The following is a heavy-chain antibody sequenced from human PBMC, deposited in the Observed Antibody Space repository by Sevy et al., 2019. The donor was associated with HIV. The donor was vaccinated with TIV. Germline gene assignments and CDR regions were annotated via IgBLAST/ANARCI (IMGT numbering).Heavy chain of an antibody. D-gene: IGHD6-19*01. CDR3: TRDPTEGIAVAGNWYDP. V-gene: IGHV3-49*03. CDR1: GFTFGDYA. J-gene: IGHJ5*02. CDR2: IRNKAYDGTT. Sequence: GGSLRLSCKASGFTFGDYAMSWFRQAPGKGLEWVGFIRNKAYDGTTEYAASVKGRFTISRDDSKSIAYLQMNSLKTEDTAVYYGTRDPTEGIAVAGNWYDPWGQGTLVTVSS.